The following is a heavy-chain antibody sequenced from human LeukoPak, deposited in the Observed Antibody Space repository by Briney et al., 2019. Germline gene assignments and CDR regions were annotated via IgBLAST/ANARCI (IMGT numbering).Heavy chain of an antibody. J-gene: IGHJ4*02. CDR2: IKSKTDGGTT. V-gene: IGHV3-15*01. Sequence: GGSLRLSCAASGFTSGIYAMSWVRQAPGKGLEWVGRIKSKTDGGTTDYAAPVKGRFTISRDDSKNTLYLQMNSLKTEDTAVYYCTTEDPDSSGFNWGQGTLVTVSS. CDR3: TTEDPDSSGFN. D-gene: IGHD3-22*01. CDR1: GFTSGIYA.